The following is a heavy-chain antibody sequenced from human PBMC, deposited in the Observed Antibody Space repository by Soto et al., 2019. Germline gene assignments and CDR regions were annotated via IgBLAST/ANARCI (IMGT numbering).Heavy chain of an antibody. D-gene: IGHD3-16*01. Sequence: SLRLSCAASGFTFSSYSMNWVRQAPGKGLEWVSSISSSSSYIYYADSVKGRFTISRDNAKNSLYLQMNSLRAEDTAVYYCARDIVWDKGGTWGQGTLVTVSS. CDR1: GFTFSSYS. CDR2: ISSSSSYI. J-gene: IGHJ4*02. CDR3: ARDIVWDKGGT. V-gene: IGHV3-21*01.